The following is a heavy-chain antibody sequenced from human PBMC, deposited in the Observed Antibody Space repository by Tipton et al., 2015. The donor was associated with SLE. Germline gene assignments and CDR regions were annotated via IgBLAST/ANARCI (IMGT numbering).Heavy chain of an antibody. CDR1: GGTFSSYA. Sequence: SGAEVKKPGASLKVSCKASGGTFSSYAMHWVRQAPGKGLEWVAFIRYDGSNKYYADSVKGRFTISRDNSKNTLYLQMNSLRAEDTAVYYCTKGRRPGIGYCSGFSCYSLDYWGQGTLVTVSS. CDR2: IRYDGSNK. J-gene: IGHJ4*02. D-gene: IGHD2-15*01. V-gene: IGHV3-30*02. CDR3: TKGRRPGIGYCSGFSCYSLDY.